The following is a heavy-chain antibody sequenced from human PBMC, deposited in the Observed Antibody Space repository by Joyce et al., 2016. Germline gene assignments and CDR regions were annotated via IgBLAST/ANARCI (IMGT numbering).Heavy chain of an antibody. CDR3: AHWFASTVHY. CDR1: GFSLNTGAVG. J-gene: IGHJ4*02. CDR2: IYWNNDK. D-gene: IGHD4-17*01. Sequence: QITLKESGPTLVKPTQTLTLTCTFSGFSLNTGAVGVGWIRQPPGKALEWLALIYWNNDKYYNPSLKSRLTITKDTSKNQVALTLTNVDPVDTATYFCAHWFASTVHYWGRGTLVTVSS. V-gene: IGHV2-5*01.